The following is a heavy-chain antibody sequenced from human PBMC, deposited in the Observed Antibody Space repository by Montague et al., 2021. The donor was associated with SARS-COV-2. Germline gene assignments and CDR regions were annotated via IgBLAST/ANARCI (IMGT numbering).Heavy chain of an antibody. Sequence: PALVKPTQTLTLTCTFSGFSLSTSGMCVSWIRQPPGKALEWLALIDWDDDKYYSTSLKTRLTISKDTSKNQVVLTMTNMDPADTATYYCARMTTVVTLGYYYYYGMDVWGQGTTVTVSS. D-gene: IGHD4-23*01. J-gene: IGHJ6*02. CDR3: ARMTTVVTLGYYYYYGMDV. CDR2: IDWDDDK. CDR1: GFSLSTSGMC. V-gene: IGHV2-70*01.